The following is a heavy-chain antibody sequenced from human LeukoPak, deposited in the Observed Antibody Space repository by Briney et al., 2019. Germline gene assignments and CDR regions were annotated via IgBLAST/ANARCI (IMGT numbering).Heavy chain of an antibody. Sequence: SETLSLTCAVFGGSFSGYYWNWIRQPPGKGLEWIGQINPSRNTNYNPSLKSRVTISVDTSKKQFSLKLSSVTAADTAVYYCARRYDFWSGYPPPLDYWGQGTLVTVSS. CDR2: INPSRNT. J-gene: IGHJ4*02. CDR3: ARRYDFWSGYPPPLDY. CDR1: GGSFSGYY. V-gene: IGHV4-34*01. D-gene: IGHD3-3*01.